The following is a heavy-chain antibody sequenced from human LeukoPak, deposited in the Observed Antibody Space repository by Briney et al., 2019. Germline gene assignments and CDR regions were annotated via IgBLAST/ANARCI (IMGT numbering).Heavy chain of an antibody. Sequence: ASVKVSCKASGGTFSSYAISWVRQAPGQRLEWMGWINAGNGNTKYSQKFQGRVTITRDTSASTAYMELSSLRSEDTAVYYCARVGSKMGDYWGQGTLVTVSS. CDR3: ARVGSKMGDY. D-gene: IGHD2-8*01. V-gene: IGHV1-3*01. CDR1: GGTFSSYA. CDR2: INAGNGNT. J-gene: IGHJ4*02.